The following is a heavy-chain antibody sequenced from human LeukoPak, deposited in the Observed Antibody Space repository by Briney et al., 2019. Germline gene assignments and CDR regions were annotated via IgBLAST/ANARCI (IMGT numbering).Heavy chain of an antibody. D-gene: IGHD2-15*01. CDR2: IRQDGSEK. J-gene: IGHJ4*02. V-gene: IGHV3-7*05. Sequence: GGSLRPSCAASEFTFTNYWMTWVRQAPGKGLEWVANIRQDGSEKYYVDSVKGRFTISRDNAKNSLYLQMNSLRAEDTAVYYCARDLLPDYWGQGTLVTVSS. CDR1: EFTFTNYW. CDR3: ARDLLPDY.